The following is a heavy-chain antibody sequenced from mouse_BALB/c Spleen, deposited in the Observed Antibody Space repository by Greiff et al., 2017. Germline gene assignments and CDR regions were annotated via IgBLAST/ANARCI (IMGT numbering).Heavy chain of an antibody. CDR1: GFTFSDYY. CDR3: ARGGGVRAWFAY. Sequence: EVKLMESGGGLVKPGGSLKLSCAASGFTFSDYYMYWVRQTPEKRLEWVATISDGGSYTYYPDSVKGRFTISRDNAKNNLYLQMSSLKSEDTAMYYCARGGGVRAWFAYWGQGTLVTVSA. D-gene: IGHD2-14*01. CDR2: ISDGGSYT. J-gene: IGHJ3*01. V-gene: IGHV5-4*02.